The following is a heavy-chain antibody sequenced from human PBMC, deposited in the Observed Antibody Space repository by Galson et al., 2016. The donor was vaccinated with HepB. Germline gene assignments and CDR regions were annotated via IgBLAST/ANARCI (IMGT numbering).Heavy chain of an antibody. Sequence: SLRLSCAASGFTFNNHDMHWVRQAPGKGLEWVALISYDGSNEYYSDSVKGRFTISRDNSKNTVYLQMNRVRLEDTAVYYCAKDLWRRGFLDHWGQGTMVTVSS. J-gene: IGHJ4*02. CDR2: ISYDGSNE. CDR3: AKDLWRRGFLDH. V-gene: IGHV3-30*18. D-gene: IGHD2-21*01. CDR1: GFTFNNHD.